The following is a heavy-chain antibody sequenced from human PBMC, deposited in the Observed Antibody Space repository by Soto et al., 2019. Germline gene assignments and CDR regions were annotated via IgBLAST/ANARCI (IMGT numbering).Heavy chain of an antibody. D-gene: IGHD6-19*01. V-gene: IGHV3-23*01. CDR1: GFTFINYA. CDR2: LSGSGDST. J-gene: IGHJ4*02. Sequence: WGSLRLSCAASGFTFINYAIIFVRHSPGKGLEWVSGLSGSGDSTYYADSVKGRFTISRDNSKNTLYLQMKSLRVEDTAVYFCAKDRYSSSRAYSDYWGQGTLVTVSS. CDR3: AKDRYSSSRAYSDY.